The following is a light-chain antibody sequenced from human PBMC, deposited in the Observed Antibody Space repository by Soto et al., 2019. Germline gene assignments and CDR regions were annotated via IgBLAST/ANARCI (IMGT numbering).Light chain of an antibody. CDR2: EVS. CDR3: SSFSSTSTIV. J-gene: IGLJ2*01. Sequence: QSALTQPASVSGSPGQSITISCSGTSNDVGNYNLVSWYQHHPGRAPKLMIFEVSDRPSGVSSRFSGSKSGNTAYLTISGLQAEDEADYYCSSFSSTSTIVFGGGTKVTVL. V-gene: IGLV2-14*02. CDR1: SNDVGNYNL.